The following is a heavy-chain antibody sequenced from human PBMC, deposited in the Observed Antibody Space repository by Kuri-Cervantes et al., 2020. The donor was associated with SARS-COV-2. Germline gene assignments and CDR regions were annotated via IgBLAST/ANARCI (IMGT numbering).Heavy chain of an antibody. CDR2: ISGSGGST. CDR3: AREVQWLVGHTDDY. V-gene: IGHV3-23*01. CDR1: GGPISSSN. Sequence: LSLTCAVSGGPISSSNWWSWVRQAPGKGLEWVSAISGSGGSTYYADSVKGRFTISRDNSKNTLYLQMNSLRAEDTAVYYCAREVQWLVGHTDDYWGQGTLVTVSS. D-gene: IGHD6-19*01. J-gene: IGHJ4*02.